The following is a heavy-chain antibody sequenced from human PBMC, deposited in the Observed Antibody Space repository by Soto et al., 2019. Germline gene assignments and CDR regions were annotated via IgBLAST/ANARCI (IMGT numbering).Heavy chain of an antibody. CDR3: ARVPSPFDYYYAMDV. Sequence: SETLSLTCTVSGDSISSGNKYWSWIRQAPGKGLEWIGYIFSGGTTYYNPSLKSRLTMSLDTSQNQFSLRLASVTDADSAVYYCARVPSPFDYYYAMDVWGKGTTVTVS. V-gene: IGHV4-30-4*01. CDR2: IFSGGTT. D-gene: IGHD3-16*01. J-gene: IGHJ6*03. CDR1: GDSISSGNKY.